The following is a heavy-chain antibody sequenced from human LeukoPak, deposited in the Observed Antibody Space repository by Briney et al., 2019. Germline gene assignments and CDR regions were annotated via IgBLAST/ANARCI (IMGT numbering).Heavy chain of an antibody. CDR3: ASLFGSGRTKEMKNYYYYLDV. J-gene: IGHJ6*03. D-gene: IGHD3-10*01. V-gene: IGHV3-21*01. CDR2: ISSSGSNI. Sequence: GGSLRLSCVASGFTLSRFYMTWVRQAPGKGLEWVSSISSSGSNIYYSDSVKGRFTISRDNANNSLSLQMSSLRAEDTAVYYCASLFGSGRTKEMKNYYYYLDVWGKGTTVTVSS. CDR1: GFTLSRFY.